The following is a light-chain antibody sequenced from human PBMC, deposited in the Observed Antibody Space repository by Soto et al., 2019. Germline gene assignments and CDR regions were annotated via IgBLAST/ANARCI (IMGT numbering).Light chain of an antibody. Sequence: EIVMTQSPATLSVSPGERATLSGRASQSVFSSLAWYQQKPGQAPRLLIYGAATRATGIPARFSGSGSGTEFTLTIRSLQSEDFAVYYCQQYHNWPAFGQGTKVDIK. V-gene: IGKV3-15*01. CDR1: QSVFSS. CDR3: QQYHNWPA. J-gene: IGKJ1*01. CDR2: GAA.